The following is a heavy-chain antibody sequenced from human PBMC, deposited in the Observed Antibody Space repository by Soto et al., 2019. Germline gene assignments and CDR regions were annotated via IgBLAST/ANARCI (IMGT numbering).Heavy chain of an antibody. Sequence: GGSLRLSCSASGFTFSNDWMHWVRQAPGKGLEWVSRINADGGSTHYADSVRGRFTISRDNAKNTLFLQLNSLRVEDTAIYYCIKVLTRGVGVPRFYFDSWGKGTLVTVSS. CDR1: GFTFSNDW. D-gene: IGHD3-9*01. J-gene: IGHJ4*02. CDR2: INADGGST. CDR3: IKVLTRGVGVPRFYFDS. V-gene: IGHV3-74*01.